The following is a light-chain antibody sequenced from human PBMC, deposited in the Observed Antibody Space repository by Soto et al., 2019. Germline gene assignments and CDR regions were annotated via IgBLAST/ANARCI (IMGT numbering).Light chain of an antibody. Sequence: QPVLTQSASASASLGSSVKLTCTLSSGHSTYIIAGHQQQPWKDPRYLMKVEGSGSHNKGSGVPERFSGSSSGADRYLTISNVQCEDEADYYCETWDSRPRVFGGGTKLTVL. V-gene: IGLV4-60*02. CDR2: VEGSGSH. J-gene: IGLJ3*02. CDR3: ETWDSRPRV. CDR1: SGHSTYI.